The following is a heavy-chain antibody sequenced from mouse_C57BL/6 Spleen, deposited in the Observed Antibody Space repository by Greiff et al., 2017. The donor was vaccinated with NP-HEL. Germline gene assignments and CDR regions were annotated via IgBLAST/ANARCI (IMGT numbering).Heavy chain of an antibody. D-gene: IGHD1-1*01. CDR2: IDPEDGET. Sequence: VQLQQSGAELVKPGASVKLSCTASGFNIKDYYMHWVKQRPEQGLEWIGRIDPEDGETKYAPKFQGKAPITADTSSNTAYLQLSSLTSEDTAVYYCAREYYSSSYEYAMDYWGQGTSVTVSS. CDR3: AREYYSSSYEYAMDY. J-gene: IGHJ4*01. CDR1: GFNIKDYY. V-gene: IGHV14-2*01.